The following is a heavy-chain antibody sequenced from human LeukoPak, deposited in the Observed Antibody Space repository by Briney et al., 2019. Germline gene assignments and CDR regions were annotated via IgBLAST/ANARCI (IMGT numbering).Heavy chain of an antibody. CDR2: ISNSGSTI. Sequence: GGSLRLSCAASGFTFSDYYMSWIRQAPGKGLEWVSYISNSGSTIYYADSVKGRFPISSDNAKTSLYLQMNSLRAEDTAVYYCARVGSGTTSFDYWGQGTLVTVPS. J-gene: IGHJ4*02. CDR1: GFTFSDYY. CDR3: ARVGSGTTSFDY. D-gene: IGHD1-1*01. V-gene: IGHV3-11*04.